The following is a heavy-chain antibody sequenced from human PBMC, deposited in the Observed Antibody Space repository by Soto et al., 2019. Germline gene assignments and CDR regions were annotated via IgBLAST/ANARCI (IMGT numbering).Heavy chain of an antibody. V-gene: IGHV4-59*01. CDR2: IYKSEST. CDR3: VTGAGWLPDY. D-gene: IGHD5-12*01. J-gene: IGHJ4*02. CDR1: GDPISSFY. Sequence: SETLSLTCTVSGDPISSFYCNWVRQSPGKGLEWIGYIYKSESTKYNPSLQSRVTISADTSKNQFSLRLTSVTVADTAVYYCVTGAGWLPDYWGQGTLVTVS.